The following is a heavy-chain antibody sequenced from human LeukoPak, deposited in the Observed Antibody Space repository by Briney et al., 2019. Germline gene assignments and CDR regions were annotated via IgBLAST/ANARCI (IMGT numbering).Heavy chain of an antibody. CDR1: GFTVSSNY. Sequence: GGSLRLSCAASGFTVSSNYMSWVRQAPGKGLEWVSVIYSGGSTYYADSVKGRFTISRDNSKNTLYLQMNSLRAEDTAVYYCAREEKGLLWFGDYWGQGTLVTVSS. V-gene: IGHV3-66*01. J-gene: IGHJ4*02. CDR2: IYSGGST. CDR3: AREEKGLLWFGDY. D-gene: IGHD3-10*01.